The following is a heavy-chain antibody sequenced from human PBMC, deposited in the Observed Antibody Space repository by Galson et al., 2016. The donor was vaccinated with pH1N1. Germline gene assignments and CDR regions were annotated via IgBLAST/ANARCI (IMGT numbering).Heavy chain of an antibody. J-gene: IGHJ6*03. V-gene: IGHV5-51*01. CDR3: ARIGSDDPIDDYYMDV. D-gene: IGHD2-21*01. CDR2: IYPGDSDT. Sequence: QSGAEVKKPGESLKISCKGSGYSFTSYWIAWVRQMPGKGLEWMGIIYPGDSDTRYSPSFQGQVTISTDKSINTAYLQWSCLKASDPAMYYCARIGSDDPIDDYYMDVWGKGTTVTVSS. CDR1: GYSFTSYW.